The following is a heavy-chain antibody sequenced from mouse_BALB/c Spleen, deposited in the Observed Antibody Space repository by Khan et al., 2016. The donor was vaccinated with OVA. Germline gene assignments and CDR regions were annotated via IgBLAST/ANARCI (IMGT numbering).Heavy chain of an antibody. CDR2: VSTGGTYT. CDR1: GFTFSTYG. D-gene: IGHD1-1*01. CDR3: TRLAYYYDSEGFAY. J-gene: IGHJ3*01. Sequence: EVELVESGGDLVKPGGSLKLSCAASGFTFSTYGMSWVRQTPDRRLEWVATVSTGGTYTYYLDSVKGRFTISRDNAKNTLYLQMSSLKSEDTARFYCTRLAYYYDSEGFAYWGQGTLVTVSA. V-gene: IGHV5-6*01.